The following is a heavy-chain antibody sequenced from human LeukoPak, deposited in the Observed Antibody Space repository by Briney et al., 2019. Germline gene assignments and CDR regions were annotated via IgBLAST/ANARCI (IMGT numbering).Heavy chain of an antibody. Sequence: PRGSLRLSCAASGFTVSSNYMSWVRQAPGKGLEWVSVIYSGGSTYYADSVKGRFTISRDNSKNTLYLQMNSLRAEDTAVYYCAREGKPSSYYYGMDVWGQGTTVTVSS. CDR3: AREGKPSSYYYGMDV. V-gene: IGHV3-66*02. J-gene: IGHJ6*02. CDR1: GFTVSSNY. CDR2: IYSGGST.